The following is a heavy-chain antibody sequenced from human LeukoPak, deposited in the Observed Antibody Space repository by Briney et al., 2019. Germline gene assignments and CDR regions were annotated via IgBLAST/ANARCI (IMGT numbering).Heavy chain of an antibody. D-gene: IGHD2-2*01. V-gene: IGHV3-74*01. J-gene: IGHJ6*04. CDR2: INIDGSRT. Sequence: GGSLRLSCAASGFTFSSYEMNWVRQAPGKGLVWVSRINIDGSRTTYADSVKGRFTISRDNAKNTLYLQMNSLRAEDTAVYYCARDRCSSTSCSLGFLDVWGKGTTVTVSS. CDR1: GFTFSSYE. CDR3: ARDRCSSTSCSLGFLDV.